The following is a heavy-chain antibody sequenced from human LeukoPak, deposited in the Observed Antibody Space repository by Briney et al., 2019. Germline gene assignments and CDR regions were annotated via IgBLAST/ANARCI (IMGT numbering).Heavy chain of an antibody. CDR3: ARGRHYGSFLH. D-gene: IGHD3-10*01. Sequence: PSETLSLTCAVSGGSFNDHYWNWIRQPPGKGLEWIGEINYSGSTNFNPSLESRVTISVDTSKNQFSLKVNSVTAADTAVYYCARGRHYGSFLHWGQGTLVTVSS. V-gene: IGHV4-34*01. CDR2: INYSGST. CDR1: GGSFNDHY. J-gene: IGHJ4*02.